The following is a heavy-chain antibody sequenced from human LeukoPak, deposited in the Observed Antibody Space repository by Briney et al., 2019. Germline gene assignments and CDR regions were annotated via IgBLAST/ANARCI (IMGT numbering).Heavy chain of an antibody. CDR3: AKIGGPYSSGWYYFDY. CDR1: GFTFSSYA. J-gene: IGHJ4*02. V-gene: IGHV3-23*01. D-gene: IGHD6-19*01. Sequence: GGSLRLSCAASGFTFSSYAMSWDRQAPGKGLEWVSAISGSGGSTYYADSVKGRFTISRDNSKNTLYLQMNSLRAEDTAVYYCAKIGGPYSSGWYYFDYWGQGTLVTVSS. CDR2: ISGSGGST.